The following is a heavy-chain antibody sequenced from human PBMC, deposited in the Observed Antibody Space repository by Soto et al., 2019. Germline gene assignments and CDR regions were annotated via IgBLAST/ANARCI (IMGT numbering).Heavy chain of an antibody. CDR2: ISAYNGNT. V-gene: IGHV1-18*01. CDR1: GYTFTSYG. J-gene: IGHJ6*02. D-gene: IGHD2-15*01. CDR3: ARDYIVVVVAATRCGDYGMDV. Sequence: ASVKVSCKASGYTFTSYGISWVRQAPGQGLEWMGWISAYNGNTNYAQKLQGRVTMTTDTSTSTAYMELRSLRSDDTAVYYCARDYIVVVVAATRCGDYGMDVWGQGTTVTVSS.